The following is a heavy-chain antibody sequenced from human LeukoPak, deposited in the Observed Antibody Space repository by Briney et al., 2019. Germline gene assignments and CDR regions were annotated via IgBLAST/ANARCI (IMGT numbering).Heavy chain of an antibody. V-gene: IGHV4-34*01. D-gene: IGHD4-17*01. CDR1: GGSFSGYY. J-gene: IGHJ3*02. CDR2: INHSGST. CDR3: ARAGYGDYLGAFDI. Sequence: PSETLSLTCAVYGGSFSGYYWSWIRQPPGKGLEWIGEINHSGSTNYNPSLKSRVTISVDTSKNQFSLKLSSVTAADTAVYYCARAGYGDYLGAFDIWGQGTMVTVSS.